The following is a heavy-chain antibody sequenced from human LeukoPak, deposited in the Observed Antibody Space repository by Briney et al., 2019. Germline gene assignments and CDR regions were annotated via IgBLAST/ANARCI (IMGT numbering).Heavy chain of an antibody. Sequence: PGGSLRLSCAASGFDVMTNYMSWVRQAPGKGLEWVSVISRGADTYYADSVKGRFIIYRDSSTNTVYLQMDRLRAEDTAVYFCVKETPGTTMYYWGQGTLVTVSS. D-gene: IGHD4-11*01. CDR1: GFDVMTNY. V-gene: IGHV3-66*01. CDR3: VKETPGTTMYY. J-gene: IGHJ4*02. CDR2: ISRGADT.